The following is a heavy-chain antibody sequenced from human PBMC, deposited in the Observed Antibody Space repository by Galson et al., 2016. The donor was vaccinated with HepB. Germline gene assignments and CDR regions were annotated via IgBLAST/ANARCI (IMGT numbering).Heavy chain of an antibody. V-gene: IGHV4-39*01. CDR2: IFYDGIT. Sequence: SETPSLTCTVSGGSISSSTYYWGWIRQPPGKGLEWVGTIFYDGITYYNPSLESRVTISADTSKNQFSLKLTSVTAADTAVYYCARRPRYSNGWVLSQAFFDYWGQGTLVTVSS. J-gene: IGHJ4*02. CDR1: GGSISSSTYY. D-gene: IGHD6-19*01. CDR3: ARRPRYSNGWVLSQAFFDY.